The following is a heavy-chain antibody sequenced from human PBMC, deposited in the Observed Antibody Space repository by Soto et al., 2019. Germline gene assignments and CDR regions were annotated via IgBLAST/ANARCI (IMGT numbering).Heavy chain of an antibody. CDR3: ARDPREHYYDSSDCDY. D-gene: IGHD3-22*01. Sequence: QVQLVQSRAEVMKPGASVKVSCKASGYTFTSYGISWVRQAPGQGLEWMGWISAYNGNTNYAQKLQGRVTMTTDTSTSTAYMELRSLRSDDTAVYYCARDPREHYYDSSDCDYWGQGTLVTVSS. CDR1: GYTFTSYG. V-gene: IGHV1-18*01. CDR2: ISAYNGNT. J-gene: IGHJ4*02.